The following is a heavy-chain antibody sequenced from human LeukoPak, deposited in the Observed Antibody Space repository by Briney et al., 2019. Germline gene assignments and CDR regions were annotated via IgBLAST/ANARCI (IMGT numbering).Heavy chain of an antibody. V-gene: IGHV4-39*01. CDR3: ARLLKYSGSYYCDF. J-gene: IGHJ4*02. Sequence: SETLSLTCTVSGGSVSSTRHYWGWIRQPPGKGLEWIGNMYYSGSTYYNPSLRSRVTTSVDTTKNQFSLKLGSVTAADTAVYYCARLLKYSGSYYCDFWGQGTLVTVSS. CDR1: GGSVSSTRHY. D-gene: IGHD1-26*01. CDR2: MYYSGST.